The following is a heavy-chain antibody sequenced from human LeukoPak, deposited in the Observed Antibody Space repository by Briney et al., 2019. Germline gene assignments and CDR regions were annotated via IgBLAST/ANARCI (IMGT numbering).Heavy chain of an antibody. CDR2: IYYSGST. CDR3: ARGFGYYFDY. CDR1: GGSISDYY. V-gene: IGHV4-59*01. J-gene: IGHJ4*02. D-gene: IGHD3-10*01. Sequence: SETLSLTCTVSGGSISDYYWSWIRQPPGKGPEWIGYIYYSGSTNYNPSLKSRVTISVDTSKNQFSLKLNSVTAADTAVYYCARGFGYYFDYGAQGTLATVPS.